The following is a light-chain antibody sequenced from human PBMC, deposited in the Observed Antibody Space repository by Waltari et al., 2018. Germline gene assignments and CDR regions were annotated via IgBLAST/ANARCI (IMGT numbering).Light chain of an antibody. Sequence: QSVLTPPPSVSEAPRQRDTISCSQSSSTTGNNSVNWYQQLPGKAPKLLIYYDDLLPSGVAVRFSGSKSGTSASLDISGFQSEDEADDYCAAWDDSLNAHVFGTGTKVTVL. CDR1: SSTTGNNS. CDR3: AAWDDSLNAHV. CDR2: YDD. J-gene: IGLJ1*01. V-gene: IGLV1-36*01.